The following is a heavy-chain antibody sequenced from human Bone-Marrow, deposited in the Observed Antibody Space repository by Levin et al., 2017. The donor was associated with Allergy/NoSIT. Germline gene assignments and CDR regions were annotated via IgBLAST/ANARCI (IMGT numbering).Heavy chain of an antibody. CDR2: VDPERRET. D-gene: IGHD5-18*01. CDR3: ARTSDSAMVRDVF. CDR1: GYTFIDYY. V-gene: IGHV1-69-2*01. J-gene: IGHJ4*02. Sequence: ASVKVSCKASGYTFIDYYIHWVVQAPGRGLEWLGLVDPERRETTYAERFQGRMTITADISTDTSYMELTSLTSDDTAVYYCARTSDSAMVRDVFWGQGTLLTVSS.